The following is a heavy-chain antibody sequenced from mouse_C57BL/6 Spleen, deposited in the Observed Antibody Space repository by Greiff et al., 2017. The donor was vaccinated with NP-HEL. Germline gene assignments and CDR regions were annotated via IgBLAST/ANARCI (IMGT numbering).Heavy chain of an antibody. CDR3: TRPDYYGSSPYYFDY. CDR1: GYTFTDYE. J-gene: IGHJ2*01. D-gene: IGHD1-1*01. Sequence: VQLQQSGAELVRPGASVTLSCKASGYTFTDYEMHWVKQTPVHGLEWIGAIDPETGGTAYNQKFKGKAILTADKSSSTAYMELRSLTSEDSAVDYCTRPDYYGSSPYYFDYWGQSTTLTVSS. CDR2: IDPETGGT. V-gene: IGHV1-15*01.